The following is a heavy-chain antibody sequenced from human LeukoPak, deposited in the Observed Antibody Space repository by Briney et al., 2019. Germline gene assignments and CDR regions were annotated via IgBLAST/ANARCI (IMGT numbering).Heavy chain of an antibody. D-gene: IGHD2-2*01. CDR3: ARGSSWVDY. Sequence: PSETLSLTCTVPGGSISSYYWSWIRQPPGKGLEWIGYIYYSGSTNYNPSLKSRVTISVDTSKNQFSLKLSSVTAADTAVYYCARGSSWVDYWGQGTLVTVSS. J-gene: IGHJ4*02. V-gene: IGHV4-59*01. CDR2: IYYSGST. CDR1: GGSISSYY.